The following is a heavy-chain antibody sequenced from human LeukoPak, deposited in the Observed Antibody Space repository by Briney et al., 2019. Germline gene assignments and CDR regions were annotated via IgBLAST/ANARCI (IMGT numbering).Heavy chain of an antibody. J-gene: IGHJ3*02. V-gene: IGHV4-59*08. CDR3: ARTRDDGAFDI. Sequence: SETLSLTCTVSGGSISSYYWSWIRQPPGKGLEWIGYMYNSGRTTNYNPSLKSQVTISVDRSKNQFSLKLSSVTAADTAVYYCARTRDDGAFDIWGHGTMVTVSS. CDR2: MYNSGRTT. CDR1: GGSISSYY. D-gene: IGHD3-3*01.